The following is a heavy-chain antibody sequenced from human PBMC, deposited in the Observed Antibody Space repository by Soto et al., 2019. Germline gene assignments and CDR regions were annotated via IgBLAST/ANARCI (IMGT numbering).Heavy chain of an antibody. D-gene: IGHD3-10*01. V-gene: IGHV1-69*12. J-gene: IGHJ6*02. CDR1: GGTFSSSA. CDR3: ARGNYYGSSSYYYGMDV. Sequence: QVQLVQSGAEVKKPGSSVKVSCKASGGTFSSSAISWVRQAPGQGLEWMGGIIPIFGTANYAQKFQGRVTITEDESTSTAYMDLSSLRSEDTAVYYCARGNYYGSSSYYYGMDVWGQGTTVTVSS. CDR2: IIPIFGTA.